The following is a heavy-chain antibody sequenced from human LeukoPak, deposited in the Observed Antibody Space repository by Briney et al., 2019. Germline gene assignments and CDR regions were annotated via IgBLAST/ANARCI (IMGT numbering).Heavy chain of an antibody. V-gene: IGHV1-69*01. J-gene: IGHJ5*02. D-gene: IGHD5-18*01. Sequence: SVKVSCKASGGTFSGYAISWVRKAPGQGLECMGGLIPIFGTANYAQMFQGRVTITADESPSTAYMELSGMRSELTAVYYCARVGERGYSYGLNWFDPWGKGTLVTVSS. CDR2: LIPIFGTA. CDR1: GGTFSGYA. CDR3: ARVGERGYSYGLNWFDP.